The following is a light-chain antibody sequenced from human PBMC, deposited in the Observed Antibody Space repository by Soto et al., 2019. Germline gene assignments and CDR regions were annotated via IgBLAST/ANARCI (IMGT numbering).Light chain of an antibody. J-gene: IGLJ2*01. CDR2: DDS. V-gene: IGLV3-21*02. CDR1: NIGIKS. CDR3: QVWDSSTDHVV. Sequence: SYELTQPPSVSVAPGQTARITCGGNNIGIKSVHWYQQKPGQAPVLVVYDDSDRPSGIPERFSGSNSGNTATLTISRVEAGDEADYYCQVWDSSTDHVVFGGGTKVTVI.